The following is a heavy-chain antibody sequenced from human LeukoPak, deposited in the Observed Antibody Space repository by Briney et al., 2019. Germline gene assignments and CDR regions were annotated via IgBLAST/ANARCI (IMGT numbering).Heavy chain of an antibody. V-gene: IGHV1-18*01. CDR1: GYTFTSYA. J-gene: IGHJ3*01. CDR2: ISVYNGNT. CDR3: ARGALLWFGELFDV. D-gene: IGHD3-10*01. Sequence: ASVKVSCKASGYTFTSYAISWVRQAPGQGLEWMGWISVYNGNTNYAQKFQGRVTMTTDTSTSTAYMELRSLRSDDTAVYYCARGALLWFGELFDVWGQGTLIAVSS.